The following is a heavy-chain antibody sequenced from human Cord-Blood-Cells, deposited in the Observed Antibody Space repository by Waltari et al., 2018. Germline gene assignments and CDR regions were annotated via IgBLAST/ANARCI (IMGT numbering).Heavy chain of an antibody. D-gene: IGHD6-6*01. CDR1: GFTFSSYS. J-gene: IGHJ3*02. CDR2: ISSSSSYI. Sequence: EVQLVESGGGLVKPGGSLRLSCAASGFTFSSYSMNWVRQAPGKGLEWVSSISSSSSYIYYADSVKGRFTISRDNAKNSLYLQMNSLRAEDTAVYYCARDPSSSHAFDIWGQGTMVTVSS. V-gene: IGHV3-21*01. CDR3: ARDPSSSHAFDI.